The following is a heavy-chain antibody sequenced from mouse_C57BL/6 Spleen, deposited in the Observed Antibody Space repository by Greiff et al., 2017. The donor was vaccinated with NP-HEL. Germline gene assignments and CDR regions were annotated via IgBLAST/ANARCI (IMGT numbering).Heavy chain of an antibody. V-gene: IGHV6-6*01. CDR1: GFTFSDAW. CDR3: TGGSSYYYAMDY. CDR2: IRNKANNHAT. D-gene: IGHD1-1*01. Sequence: EVKLMESGGGLVQPGGSMKLSCAASGFTFSDAWMDWVRQSPEKGLEWVAEIRNKANNHATYYAESVKGRFTISRDDSKSSVYLQMNSLRAEDTGIYYCTGGSSYYYAMDYWGQGTSVTVSS. J-gene: IGHJ4*01.